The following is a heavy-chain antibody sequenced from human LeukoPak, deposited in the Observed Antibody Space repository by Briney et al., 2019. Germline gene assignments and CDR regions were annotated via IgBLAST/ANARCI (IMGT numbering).Heavy chain of an antibody. J-gene: IGHJ4*02. CDR2: IYYSGST. V-gene: IGHV4-30-4*01. CDR1: GGSISSGDYY. Sequence: PSETLSLTCTVSGGSISSGDYYWSWIRQPPGKGLEWIGYIYYSGSTYYNPSLKSRVTISVDTSKNQFSLKLSSVTAADTAVYYCARDRRFERTFDYWGQGTLVTVSS. CDR3: ARDRRFERTFDY. D-gene: IGHD3-10*01.